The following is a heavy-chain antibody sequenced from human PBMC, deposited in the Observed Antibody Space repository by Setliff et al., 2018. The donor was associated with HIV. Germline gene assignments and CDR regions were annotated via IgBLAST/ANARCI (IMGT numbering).Heavy chain of an antibody. CDR2: INAGNGNT. V-gene: IGHV1-3*03. CDR3: ARKVGITTYYYSSGSIKGALDV. J-gene: IGHJ6*02. D-gene: IGHD3-10*01. Sequence: ASVKVSCKASGYTFTTHAMHWVRQAPGQRLEWMGWINAGNGNTKYSQEFQGRVTITRDTSASTAYMELSSLRSEDTAVYYCARKVGITTYYYSSGSIKGALDVWGQGTKVTVSS. CDR1: GYTFTTHA.